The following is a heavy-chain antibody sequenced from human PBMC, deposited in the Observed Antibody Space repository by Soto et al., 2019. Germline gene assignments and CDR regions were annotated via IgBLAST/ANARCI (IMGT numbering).Heavy chain of an antibody. CDR2: INPNSGGT. D-gene: IGHD6-13*01. V-gene: IGHV1-2*04. CDR1: GYTFTGYY. CDR3: PRDLGYSSSWYYFDY. Sequence: ASVKVSCKASGYTFTGYYMHWVRQAPGQGLEWMGWINPNSGGTNYAQKFQGWVTMTRDTSISTAYMELSRLRSDDTAVYYCPRDLGYSSSWYYFDYWGQGTLVTVS. J-gene: IGHJ4*02.